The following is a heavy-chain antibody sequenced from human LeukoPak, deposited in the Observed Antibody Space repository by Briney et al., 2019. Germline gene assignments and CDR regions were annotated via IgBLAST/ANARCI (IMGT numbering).Heavy chain of an antibody. D-gene: IGHD3-10*01. Sequence: PGGSLRLSCAASGFTLTSYAMSWVRQAPGKGLEWVSAINTSGGTTYYADSVKGRFTISRDNSKNTLYLQMNSLRAEDTAVYYCAKNQFGELTDYWGQGTLVTVSS. CDR3: AKNQFGELTDY. J-gene: IGHJ4*02. V-gene: IGHV3-23*01. CDR2: INTSGGTT. CDR1: GFTLTSYA.